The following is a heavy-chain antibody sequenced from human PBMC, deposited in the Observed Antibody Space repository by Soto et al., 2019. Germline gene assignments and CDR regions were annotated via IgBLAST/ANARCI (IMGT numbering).Heavy chain of an antibody. V-gene: IGHV3-23*01. Sequence: HPGGSLRLSCAASGFTFSSYAISWVRQAPGKGLEWVSSISVSGGSTYYADSVKGRLTISRDNSKNTLYLQMNSLRAEDTAVYYCAKQSALFPNYYYYGMDVWGQGTTVTVSS. CDR3: AKQSALFPNYYYYGMDV. D-gene: IGHD2-21*01. J-gene: IGHJ6*02. CDR2: ISVSGGST. CDR1: GFTFSSYA.